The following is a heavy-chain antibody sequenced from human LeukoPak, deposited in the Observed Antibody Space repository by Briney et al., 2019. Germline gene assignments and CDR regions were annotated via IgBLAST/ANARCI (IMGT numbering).Heavy chain of an antibody. J-gene: IGHJ4*02. Sequence: SETLSLTCIVSGGSISSSGYYWGWIRQPPGKGLEWIANISFSGNSYYNPSLKSRVTISVDTSKNQFSLKLSSVAAADTAVYYCARVPAYYDFWSGYYPGFDYWGQGTLVTVSS. CDR2: ISFSGNS. D-gene: IGHD3-3*01. V-gene: IGHV4-39*02. CDR3: ARVPAYYDFWSGYYPGFDY. CDR1: GGSISSSGYY.